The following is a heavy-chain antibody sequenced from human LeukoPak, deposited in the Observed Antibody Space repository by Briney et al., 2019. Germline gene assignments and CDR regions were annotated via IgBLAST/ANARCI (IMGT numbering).Heavy chain of an antibody. V-gene: IGHV3-30*02. J-gene: IGHJ4*02. CDR1: GFTFSSYG. D-gene: IGHD3-22*01. Sequence: PGGSLRLSCAASGFTFSSYGMPWVRQAPGKGLDWVAFIRYDGSEKDYGDSVKGRFTISRDNSKNTVYLEMNSLRAEDTAVYYCAKDLTYDTTGFDYWGQGTLVTVSS. CDR2: IRYDGSEK. CDR3: AKDLTYDTTGFDY.